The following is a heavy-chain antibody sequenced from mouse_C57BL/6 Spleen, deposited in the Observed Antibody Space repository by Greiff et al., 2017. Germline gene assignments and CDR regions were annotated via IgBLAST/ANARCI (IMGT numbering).Heavy chain of an antibody. D-gene: IGHD4-1*01. Sequence: QVQLQQPGAELVKPGASVKLSCKASGYTFTSYWMHWVKQRPGQGLEWIGMIHPTSGSTNYNEKFKSKATLTVDKSSSTAYMQLSSLTSEDSAVYYCARSWDVGGYYFDYWGQGTTLTVAS. CDR3: ARSWDVGGYYFDY. V-gene: IGHV1-64*01. CDR2: IHPTSGST. CDR1: GYTFTSYW. J-gene: IGHJ2*01.